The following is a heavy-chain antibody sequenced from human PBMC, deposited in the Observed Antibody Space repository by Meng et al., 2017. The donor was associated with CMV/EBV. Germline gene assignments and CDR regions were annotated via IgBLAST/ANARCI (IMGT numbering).Heavy chain of an antibody. D-gene: IGHD1-14*01. V-gene: IGHV4-59*01. CDR3: ARDMTGFDY. CDR2: IYYSGST. Sequence: GSLRRSCTVSGGSISSYYWSWIRQPPGKGLEWIGYIYYSGSTNYNPSLKSRVAISVDTSKNQFSLKLSSVTAADTAVYYCARDMTGFDYWGQGTLVTVSS. CDR1: GGSISSYY. J-gene: IGHJ4*02.